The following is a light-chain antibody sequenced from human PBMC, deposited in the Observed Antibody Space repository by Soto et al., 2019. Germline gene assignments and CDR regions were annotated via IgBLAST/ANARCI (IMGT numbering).Light chain of an antibody. Sequence: HSVLTQPPSASGTPGQRVNISCSGSSSNIGSGTVNWYQQLPGTAPKLLIYNNDQWASGVPDRFSGSKSGTSASLAISGLQSEDEADYYCASWDVSLNGLYVFGTGTKLTVL. CDR2: NND. V-gene: IGLV1-44*01. J-gene: IGLJ1*01. CDR3: ASWDVSLNGLYV. CDR1: SSNIGSGT.